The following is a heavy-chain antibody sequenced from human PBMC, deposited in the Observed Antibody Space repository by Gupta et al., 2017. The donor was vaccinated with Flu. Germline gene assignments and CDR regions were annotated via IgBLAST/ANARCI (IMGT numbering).Heavy chain of an antibody. Sequence: QVPLVESGGGVVQRGRSLRLSCAASGFPFSSYGMHWVRQAPGKGLEWVAVISYDGSNKYYADSVKGRFTISRDNSKNTLYLQMNSLRAEDTAVYYCATDYCSGGSCYYYYYGMDVWGQGTTVTVSS. CDR2: ISYDGSNK. CDR1: GFPFSSYG. D-gene: IGHD2-15*01. J-gene: IGHJ6*02. CDR3: ATDYCSGGSCYYYYYGMDV. V-gene: IGHV3-30*03.